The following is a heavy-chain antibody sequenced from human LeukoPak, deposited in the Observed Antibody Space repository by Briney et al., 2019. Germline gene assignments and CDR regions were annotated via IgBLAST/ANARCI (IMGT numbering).Heavy chain of an antibody. J-gene: IGHJ4*02. Sequence: ASVKVSCKASGYTFTSYYMHWVRQAPGQGLEWVGIINPSGGSTSYAQKFQGRVTMTRDTSTSTVYMELSSLRSEDTAVYYCVRALYSYGDGAYFDYWGQGTLVTVSS. D-gene: IGHD5-18*01. CDR3: VRALYSYGDGAYFDY. CDR2: INPSGGST. V-gene: IGHV1-46*01. CDR1: GYTFTSYY.